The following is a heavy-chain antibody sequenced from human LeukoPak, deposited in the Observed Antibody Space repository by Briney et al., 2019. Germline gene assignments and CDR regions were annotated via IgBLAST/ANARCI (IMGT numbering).Heavy chain of an antibody. CDR3: ARSSEN. CDR1: GFTVSSNY. J-gene: IGHJ4*02. Sequence: HTGGSLRLSCAASGFTVSSNYMSWVRQAPGKRLEWVSVTYGGGGTYYADSVKGRFTISRDNSNNMIYLQMNSLRAEDTAVYYCARSSENWGQGTLVTVSS. V-gene: IGHV3-53*01. CDR2: TYGGGGT.